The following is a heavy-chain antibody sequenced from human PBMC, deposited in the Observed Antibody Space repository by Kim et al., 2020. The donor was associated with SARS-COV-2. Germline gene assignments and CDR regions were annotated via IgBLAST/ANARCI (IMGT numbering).Heavy chain of an antibody. CDR3: ARLQGYYDILTGYPHFDY. V-gene: IGHV4-59*08. Sequence: SETLSLTCTVSGGSISSHYWSWIRQPPGKGLEWIGYIYYSGSTNHNPSLKTRVTISVDTSKNQFSLKLRSVTAADTAVYYCARLQGYYDILTGYPHFDYWGQGTLVTVSS. D-gene: IGHD3-9*01. J-gene: IGHJ4*02. CDR2: IYYSGST. CDR1: GGSISSHY.